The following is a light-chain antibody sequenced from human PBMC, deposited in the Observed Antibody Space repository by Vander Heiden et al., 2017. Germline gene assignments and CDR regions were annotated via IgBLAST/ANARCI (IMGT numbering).Light chain of an antibody. Sequence: DIVMTQSPDSLAVSLGERATINCKSSQSVLYSSNNKNYLAWYQQKPGQPPKLLIYWASTRESGVPDRFSGSGSGTDFTLTISSLQAEDVAVYYCQQDYSTPFTFGHGTKVDSK. V-gene: IGKV4-1*01. CDR3: QQDYSTPFT. CDR1: QSVLYSSNNKNY. J-gene: IGKJ3*01. CDR2: WAS.